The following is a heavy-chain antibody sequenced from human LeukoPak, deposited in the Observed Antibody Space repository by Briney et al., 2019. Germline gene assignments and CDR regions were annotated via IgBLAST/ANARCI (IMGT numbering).Heavy chain of an antibody. J-gene: IGHJ4*02. D-gene: IGHD3-22*01. CDR2: IIPILGIA. CDR3: AREDDSSGYYYAPPDY. V-gene: IGHV1-69*04. Sequence: SVKVSCKASGGTFSSYTISWVRQAPGQGLEWMGRIIPILGIANYAQKFQGRVTITADKSTSTAYMELSSLRSEDTAVYYCAREDDSSGYYYAPPDYWGQGTLVTVSS. CDR1: GGTFSSYT.